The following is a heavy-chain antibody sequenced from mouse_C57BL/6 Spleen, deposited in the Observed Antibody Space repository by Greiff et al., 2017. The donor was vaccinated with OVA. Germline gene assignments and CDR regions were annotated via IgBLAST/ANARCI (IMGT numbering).Heavy chain of an antibody. CDR1: GYTFTSYW. V-gene: IGHV1-50*01. J-gene: IGHJ2*01. Sequence: QVQLQQPGAELVKPGASVKLSCKASGYTFTSYWMQWVKQRPGQGLEWIGEIDPSDSYTNYNQKFKGKATLTVDTSSSTAYMQHSSLTSEDAAVYYCARKNAGFDYWGQGTTLTVAS. CDR2: IDPSDSYT. CDR3: ARKNAGFDY.